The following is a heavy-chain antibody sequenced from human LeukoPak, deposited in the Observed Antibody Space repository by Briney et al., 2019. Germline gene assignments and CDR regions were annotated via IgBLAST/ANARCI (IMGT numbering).Heavy chain of an antibody. Sequence: GGSLRLSCAASGFTFSSYSMNWVRQAPGKGLEWVSYISSSSSTIYYADSVKGRFTISRDNAKNSLYLQMNSLRAEDTAVYYCEREPDPPITFLGGGIDWGQGPLVTVSS. CDR1: GFTFSSYS. J-gene: IGHJ4*02. V-gene: IGHV3-48*01. CDR2: ISSSSSTI. CDR3: EREPDPPITFLGGGID. D-gene: IGHD3-16*01.